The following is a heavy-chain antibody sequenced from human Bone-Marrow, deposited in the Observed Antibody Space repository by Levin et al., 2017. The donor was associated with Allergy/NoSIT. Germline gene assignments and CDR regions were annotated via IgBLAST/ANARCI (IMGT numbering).Heavy chain of an antibody. V-gene: IGHV3-21*01. J-gene: IGHJ6*02. CDR3: ARDEVVVVPATPTQGMQYYYYGMDV. CDR2: VSGGGDHI. Sequence: GGSLRLSCAASGFVFSDYNINWVRQAPGKGLEWVSSVSGGGDHIYYADSVKGRFTISRDNAKNSIFLQMNKVTAEDTAVYYCARDEVVVVPATPTQGMQYYYYGMDVWGHGTTVTVSS. CDR1: GFVFSDYN. D-gene: IGHD2-21*02.